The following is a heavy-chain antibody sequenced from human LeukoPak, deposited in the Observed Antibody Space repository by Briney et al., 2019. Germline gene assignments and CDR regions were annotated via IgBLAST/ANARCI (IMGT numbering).Heavy chain of an antibody. CDR3: AKWENSYGYDY. V-gene: IGHV3-23*01. D-gene: IGHD3-10*01. Sequence: PGGSLRLSCVASGLTFSSYAMTWVRQAPGKGLEWVSTISASGGSPYYAASLEGRFTISRDNSKNTLYLQMNSLRAEDTAVYYCAKWENSYGYDYWGQGTLVTVSS. CDR2: ISASGGSP. J-gene: IGHJ4*02. CDR1: GLTFSSYA.